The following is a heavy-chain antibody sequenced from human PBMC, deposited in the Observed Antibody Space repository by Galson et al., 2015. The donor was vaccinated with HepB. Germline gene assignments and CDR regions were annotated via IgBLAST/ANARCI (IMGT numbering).Heavy chain of an antibody. CDR2: ISSRGSTI. CDR3: AKPGGDTEILPFGDGWFDP. D-gene: IGHD3-10*01. CDR1: GFTFSDYY. V-gene: IGHV3-11*01. Sequence: SLRLSCAASGFTFSDYYMSWIRQAPGKGLEWVSYISSRGSTICYADSVKGRFTISRDNSKNTLYLQMNSLRAEDTAVYYCAKPGGDTEILPFGDGWFDPWGQGTLVTVSS. J-gene: IGHJ5*02.